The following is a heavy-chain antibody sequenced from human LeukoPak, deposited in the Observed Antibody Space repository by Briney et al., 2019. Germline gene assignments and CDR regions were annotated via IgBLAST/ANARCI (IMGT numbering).Heavy chain of an antibody. CDR3: ARVVSSSNWFDP. CDR1: GYTFTSYG. CDR2: ISAYNGTT. Sequence: APVKVSCKASGYTFTSYGISWVRQAPGQGLEWMGWISAYNGTTNYAQKLQGRVTMTTDTSTSTAYMELRSLRSDDTAVYYCARVVSSSNWFDPWGQGTLVTVSS. J-gene: IGHJ5*02. D-gene: IGHD6-13*01. V-gene: IGHV1-18*01.